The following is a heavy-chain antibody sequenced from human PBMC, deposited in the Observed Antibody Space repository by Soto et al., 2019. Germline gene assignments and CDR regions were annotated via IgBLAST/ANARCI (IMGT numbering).Heavy chain of an antibody. J-gene: IGHJ6*02. V-gene: IGHV4-59*01. CDR2: IYYSGST. CDR1: GGSISSYY. CDR3: ARGGSSWNGYYYYYGMDV. D-gene: IGHD6-13*01. Sequence: SETLSLTCTVSGGSISSYYWSWIRQPPGKGLEWIGYIYYSGSTNYNPSLKSRVTISVDTSKNQFSLKLSSVTAADTAVYYCARGGSSWNGYYYYYGMDVWGQGTTVTVSS.